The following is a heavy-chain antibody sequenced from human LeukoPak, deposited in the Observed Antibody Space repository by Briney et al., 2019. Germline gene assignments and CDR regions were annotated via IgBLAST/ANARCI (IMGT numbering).Heavy chain of an antibody. J-gene: IGHJ6*02. V-gene: IGHV3-23*01. Sequence: PGGSLRLSCAASGFTFSNYAMSWVRQAPGKGLEWVSAISGSGGSTYYADSVKGRFTISRDNSKNTLYLQMNSLRAEDTAVSYCAKDDGYFDEPVGMDVRGRGTTVTVSS. D-gene: IGHD3-9*01. CDR1: GFTFSNYA. CDR3: AKDDGYFDEPVGMDV. CDR2: ISGSGGST.